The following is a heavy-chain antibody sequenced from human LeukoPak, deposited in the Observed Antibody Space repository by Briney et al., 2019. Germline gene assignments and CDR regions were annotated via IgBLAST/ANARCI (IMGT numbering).Heavy chain of an antibody. CDR1: GFTFSSCA. CDR2: INGGNGGST. Sequence: GGSLRLSCAASGFTFSSCAMHWVRQTPGKGLEYVSAINGGNGGSTYYANSVKGRFTISRDNSKNTLYLQMGSLRGEDMAVYYCARASTTVITRGHFDYWGQGTLVTVSS. V-gene: IGHV3-64*01. J-gene: IGHJ4*02. CDR3: ARASTTVITRGHFDY. D-gene: IGHD4-23*01.